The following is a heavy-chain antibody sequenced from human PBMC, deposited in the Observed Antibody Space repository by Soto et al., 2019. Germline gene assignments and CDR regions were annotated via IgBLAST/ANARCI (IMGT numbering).Heavy chain of an antibody. J-gene: IGHJ4*02. V-gene: IGHV4-34*01. Sequence: PSETLSLTCTVQGGSFPGYYWTWIRQPPGKGLEWIGEISHGGSTSYSTSLKSRLTISQDTSKNYFSLTLTSLTAADTGVYYCAVLIGGSNYFDFWGQGALVTVSS. CDR2: ISHGGST. CDR1: GGSFPGYY. CDR3: AVLIGGSNYFDF. D-gene: IGHD2-15*01.